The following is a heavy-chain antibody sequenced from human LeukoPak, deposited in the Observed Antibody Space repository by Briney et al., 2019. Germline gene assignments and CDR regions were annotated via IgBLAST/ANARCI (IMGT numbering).Heavy chain of an antibody. Sequence: QPGGSLRLSCAASGFTFSSYAMSWVRQAPGKGLEWVSAISGSGGSTYYADSVKGQFTISRDNSKNTPYLQMNSLRAEDTAVYYCAKDSYGSGSYPRPYYFDYWGQGTLVTVSS. J-gene: IGHJ4*02. D-gene: IGHD3-10*01. CDR3: AKDSYGSGSYPRPYYFDY. CDR1: GFTFSSYA. V-gene: IGHV3-23*01. CDR2: ISGSGGST.